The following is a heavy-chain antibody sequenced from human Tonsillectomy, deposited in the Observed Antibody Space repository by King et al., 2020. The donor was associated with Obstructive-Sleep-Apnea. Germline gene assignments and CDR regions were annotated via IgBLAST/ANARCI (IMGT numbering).Heavy chain of an antibody. CDR2: INAGNGDT. D-gene: IGHD6-19*01. Sequence: QLVQSGAEVKKPGASVKVSCKASGYTFTSYAIHWVRQAPGQRLEWMGWINAGNGDTKFSQRFQGRVTITRDTSASTAYMDLSSLRSEDTAVYYFARKYTSGWYLDYWGQGTLVTVSS. V-gene: IGHV1-3*01. J-gene: IGHJ4*02. CDR3: ARKYTSGWYLDY. CDR1: GYTFTSYA.